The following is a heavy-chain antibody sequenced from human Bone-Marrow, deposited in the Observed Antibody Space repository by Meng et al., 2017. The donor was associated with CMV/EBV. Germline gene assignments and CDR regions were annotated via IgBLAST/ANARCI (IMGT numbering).Heavy chain of an antibody. CDR1: GFTFDSYA. CDR2: IYGGGYRT. V-gene: IGHV3-23*03. Sequence: GESLKISCAASGFTFDSYAMSWVRQAPGKGLEWVSVIYGGGYRTYYADSVKGRFTISRDSSKDTLYLQMSSLRAEDTAVYYCSRGYINSPGYFEYWGQGTLATVSS. D-gene: IGHD2-15*01. J-gene: IGHJ4*02. CDR3: SRGYINSPGYFEY.